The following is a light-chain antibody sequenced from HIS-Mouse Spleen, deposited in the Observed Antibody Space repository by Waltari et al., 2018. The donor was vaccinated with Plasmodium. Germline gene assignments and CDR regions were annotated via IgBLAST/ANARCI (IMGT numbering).Light chain of an antibody. Sequence: EIVMTQSPATLSVSPGERATLPCRASQSVSSNLAWYQQTPGQAPRHLIYGASTRATGIPARFSGSGSGTEFTLTISSLQSEDFAVYYCQQYNNWSFTFGPGTKVDIK. CDR2: GAS. J-gene: IGKJ3*01. CDR3: QQYNNWSFT. CDR1: QSVSSN. V-gene: IGKV3-15*01.